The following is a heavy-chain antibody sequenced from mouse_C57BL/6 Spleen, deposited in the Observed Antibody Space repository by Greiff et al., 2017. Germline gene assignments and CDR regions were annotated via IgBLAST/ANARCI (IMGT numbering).Heavy chain of an antibody. CDR1: GYTFTDYN. V-gene: IGHV1-18*01. CDR2: INPNNGGT. D-gene: IGHD2-4*01. Sequence: EVKLMESGPELVKPGASVKIPCKASGYTFTDYNMDWVKQSHGKSLEWIGDINPNNGGTIYNQKFKGKATLTVDKSSSTAYMELRSLTSEDTAVYYCARKRGYYEAWFAYWGQGTLVTVSA. CDR3: ARKRGYYEAWFAY. J-gene: IGHJ3*01.